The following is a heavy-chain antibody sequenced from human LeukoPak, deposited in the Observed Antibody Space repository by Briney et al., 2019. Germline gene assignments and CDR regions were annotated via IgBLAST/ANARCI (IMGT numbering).Heavy chain of an antibody. CDR2: ISGSGGST. Sequence: SGGSLRLSCAASGFTFRSYAMSWVRQAPGKGLEWVSAISGSGGSTDYADSVEGRFTISRDNSNNTRYMQMNSLRAEDTAVYYGASYDSCGYYHYFDYWGQRTLVTVSS. J-gene: IGHJ4*02. CDR3: ASYDSCGYYHYFDY. CDR1: GFTFRSYA. D-gene: IGHD3-22*01. V-gene: IGHV3-23*01.